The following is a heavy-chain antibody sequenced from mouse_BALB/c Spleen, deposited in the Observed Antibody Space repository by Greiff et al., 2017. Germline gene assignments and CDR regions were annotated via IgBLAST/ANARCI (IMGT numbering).Heavy chain of an antibody. D-gene: IGHD1-1*01. Sequence: QVTLKESGPGILQPSQTLSLTCSFSGFSLSTSGMGVSWIRQPSGKGLEWLAHIYWDDDKRYNPSLKSRLTISKDTSRNQVFLKITSVDTADTATYYCARERFTTGAWFAYWGQGTLVTVSA. V-gene: IGHV8-12*01. CDR1: GFSLSTSGMG. CDR2: IYWDDDK. CDR3: ARERFTTGAWFAY. J-gene: IGHJ3*01.